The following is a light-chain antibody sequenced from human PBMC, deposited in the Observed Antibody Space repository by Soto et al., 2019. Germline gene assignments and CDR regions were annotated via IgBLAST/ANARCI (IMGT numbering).Light chain of an antibody. V-gene: IGLV1-40*01. CDR3: QSYDSSLSAPV. Sequence: QSVLTQPPSVSGAPGKRVTISCTGSSSNIGAGYDVHWYQQLPGTAPKLLIYGNSNRPSGVPDRFSGSKSGTSASLAITGLQAEDEADYYCQSYDSSLSAPVFGTGTKLTVL. J-gene: IGLJ1*01. CDR2: GNS. CDR1: SSNIGAGYD.